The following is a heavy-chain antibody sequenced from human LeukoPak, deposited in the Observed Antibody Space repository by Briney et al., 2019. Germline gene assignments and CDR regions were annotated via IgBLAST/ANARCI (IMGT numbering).Heavy chain of an antibody. J-gene: IGHJ4*02. V-gene: IGHV4-4*07. CDR2: IYPSGGT. CDR3: ARGSSSSGSDF. Sequence: SETLSLTCTVSGGSISGYYWSWIRQPAGKGLEWIGRIYPSGGTNYSPSLKSRVTMSVDTSKNQFSLKLSSMTAADTAVYYCARGSSSSGSDFWGQGTLVTVSS. D-gene: IGHD6-6*01. CDR1: GGSISGYY.